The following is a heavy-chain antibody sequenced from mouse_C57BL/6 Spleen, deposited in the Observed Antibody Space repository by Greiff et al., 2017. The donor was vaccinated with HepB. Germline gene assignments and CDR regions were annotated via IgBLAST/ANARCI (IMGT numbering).Heavy chain of an antibody. D-gene: IGHD2-10*02. J-gene: IGHJ3*01. CDR2: ISYDGSN. V-gene: IGHV3-6*01. Sequence: EVKLMESGPGLVKPSQSLSLTCSVTGYSITSGYYWNWIRQFPGNKLEWMGYISYDGSNNYNPSLKNRISITRDTFKNQFFLKLNSVTTEDTATYYCARDQGYGNYAWFAYWGQGTLVTVSA. CDR1: GYSITSGYY. CDR3: ARDQGYGNYAWFAY.